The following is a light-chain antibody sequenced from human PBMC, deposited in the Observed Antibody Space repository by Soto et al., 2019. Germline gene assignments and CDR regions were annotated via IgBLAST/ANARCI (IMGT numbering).Light chain of an antibody. Sequence: IQLTQSPASRSASVGDRVTITCRASQGISTYLNWYQQKPGKAPKLLIYAASSLQSGVPSRFSGSGSETDFTLTISSLQPEDFATYSCQQSYNTTWTFGQGTKVDIK. J-gene: IGKJ1*01. CDR3: QQSYNTTWT. V-gene: IGKV1-39*01. CDR2: AAS. CDR1: QGISTY.